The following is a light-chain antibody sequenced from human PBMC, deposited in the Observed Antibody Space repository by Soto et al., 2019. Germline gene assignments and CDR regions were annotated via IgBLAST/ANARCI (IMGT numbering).Light chain of an antibody. CDR1: SSDVGGYNY. J-gene: IGLJ1*01. CDR2: DVS. CDR3: CSFVGNYIYV. V-gene: IGLV2-11*01. Sequence: QSVLTQPRSVSGSPGQSVTISCTGTSSDVGGYNYVPWYLQHPGKAPKVMIYDVSKRPSGVPDRFSGSKSGNTASLTISGLQSEDEADYYCCSFVGNYIYVFGTGTKVTVL.